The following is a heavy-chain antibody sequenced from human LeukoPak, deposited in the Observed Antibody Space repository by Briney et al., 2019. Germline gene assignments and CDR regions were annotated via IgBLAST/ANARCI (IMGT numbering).Heavy chain of an antibody. CDR1: GFTFTSSA. J-gene: IGHJ6*02. CDR2: IVVGSGNT. V-gene: IGHV1-58*01. Sequence: GTSVKVSCKASGFTFTSSAVQWVRQARGQRLEWIGWIVVGSGNTNYAQKFQERVTITRDMSTSTAYMELSSLRSEDTAVYYCAAGYSNSWYYYGMDVWGQGTTVTVSS. CDR3: AAGYSNSWYYYGMDV. D-gene: IGHD6-13*01.